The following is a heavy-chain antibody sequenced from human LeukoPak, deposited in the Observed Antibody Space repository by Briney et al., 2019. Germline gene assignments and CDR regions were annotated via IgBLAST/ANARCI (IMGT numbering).Heavy chain of an antibody. Sequence: AGSLRLSCAASGFTFSSYSMNWVRQAPGKGLEWVSSISSSSSYIYYADSVKGRFTISRDNAKNSLYLQMNSLRAEDTAVYYCAREAGSGWYEPFDYWGQGTLVTASS. CDR1: GFTFSSYS. CDR2: ISSSSSYI. J-gene: IGHJ4*02. CDR3: AREAGSGWYEPFDY. V-gene: IGHV3-21*01. D-gene: IGHD6-19*01.